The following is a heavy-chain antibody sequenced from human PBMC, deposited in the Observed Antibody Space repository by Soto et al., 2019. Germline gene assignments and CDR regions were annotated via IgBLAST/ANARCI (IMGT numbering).Heavy chain of an antibody. Sequence: QVQLVQSGAEVKKPGASVKVSCKASGYTFTSYGINWVRQAPGQGLEWMGGISAYNGNTNYAQKLRGRVTMTTDTSTSTAYMELRSLRSDDTAVYYCAREGYYDSSDYYYYYGMDVWGQGTTVTVSS. D-gene: IGHD3-22*01. J-gene: IGHJ6*02. CDR1: GYTFTSYG. CDR3: AREGYYDSSDYYYYYGMDV. CDR2: ISAYNGNT. V-gene: IGHV1-18*01.